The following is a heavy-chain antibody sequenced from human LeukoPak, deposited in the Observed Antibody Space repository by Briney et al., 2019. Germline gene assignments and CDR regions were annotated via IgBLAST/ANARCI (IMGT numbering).Heavy chain of an antibody. CDR1: GFTFSSYE. D-gene: IGHD2-15*01. Sequence: PGGSLRLSCEASGFTFSSYEMNWVRPAPGKGLEWVSYISISGSTIYNADSVKGRFTISRDNAKNSLYLQMNSLRAEDTAVYYCVRGGGSCCRFNAFDIWGQGTMVTVSS. J-gene: IGHJ3*02. V-gene: IGHV3-48*03. CDR3: VRGGGSCCRFNAFDI. CDR2: ISISGSTI.